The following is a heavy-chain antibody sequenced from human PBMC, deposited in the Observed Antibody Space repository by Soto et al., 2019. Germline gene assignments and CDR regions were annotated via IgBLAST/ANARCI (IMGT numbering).Heavy chain of an antibody. Sequence: QVQLVESGGGVVQPGRSLRLSCAASGFTFSSYGMHWVRQAPGKGLEWVAVISYDGSNKYYADSVKGRFTISRDNSKNTLYLQMNSLGAEDTAVYYCAKDIGAVALDYWGQGTLVTVSS. CDR2: ISYDGSNK. D-gene: IGHD6-19*01. CDR3: AKDIGAVALDY. J-gene: IGHJ4*02. CDR1: GFTFSSYG. V-gene: IGHV3-30*18.